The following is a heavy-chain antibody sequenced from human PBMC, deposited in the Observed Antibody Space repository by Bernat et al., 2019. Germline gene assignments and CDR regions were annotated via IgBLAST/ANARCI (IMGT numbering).Heavy chain of an antibody. D-gene: IGHD3-22*01. Sequence: VQLVESGGGLVQPGGSLRLSCAASGFTFSSYGMHWVRQAPGKGLEWVAVIWYDGSNKYYADSVKGRFTISRDNSKNTLYLQMNSLRVEDTAVYYCARDLYYDSSGYSDFDYWGQGTLVTVSS. V-gene: IGHV3-33*08. CDR1: GFTFSSYG. CDR2: IWYDGSNK. CDR3: ARDLYYDSSGYSDFDY. J-gene: IGHJ4*02.